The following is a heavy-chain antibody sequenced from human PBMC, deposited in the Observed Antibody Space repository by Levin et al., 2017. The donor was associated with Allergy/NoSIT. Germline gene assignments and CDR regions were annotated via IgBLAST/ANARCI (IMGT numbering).Heavy chain of an antibody. J-gene: IGHJ4*02. Sequence: GGSLRLSCAASGFPFSGYSMHWVRQAPGKGLEWVALISYDENKYYADSVKGRFTISRDNSKNTLYLQMNSLRAEDTAVYYCVRDQMVRGVIMGDWGQGTLVTVSS. D-gene: IGHD3-10*01. CDR1: GFPFSGYS. CDR2: ISYDENK. CDR3: VRDQMVRGVIMGD. V-gene: IGHV3-30*04.